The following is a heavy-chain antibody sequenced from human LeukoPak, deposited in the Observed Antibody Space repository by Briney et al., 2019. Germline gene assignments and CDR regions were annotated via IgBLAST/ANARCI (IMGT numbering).Heavy chain of an antibody. J-gene: IGHJ4*02. D-gene: IGHD5-18*01. CDR2: INGNGAST. CDR1: GFTFNTHA. Sequence: GGSLRLSCAASGFTFNTHAMSWVRQAPGKGLEGVSGINGNGASTYYSDSVKGRFTISRDNSKNTLYLQMSSLRAEDTAVYYCAKDQGYSYYYLDYWGQGTLVTVSS. V-gene: IGHV3-23*01. CDR3: AKDQGYSYYYLDY.